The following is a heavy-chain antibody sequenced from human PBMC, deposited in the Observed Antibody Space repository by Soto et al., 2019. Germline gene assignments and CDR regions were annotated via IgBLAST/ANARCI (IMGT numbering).Heavy chain of an antibody. Sequence: PSETLSLTCSVSGGSISSSSYFWGWIRQPPGKGLEWIGSIYYSGSTRYNPSLKSRVTISVDTSKKQFSLTLSSVTAADTAVYYCAADSSGYYQFDYWGQGTLVTVSS. CDR1: GGSISSSSYF. V-gene: IGHV4-39*07. CDR3: AADSSGYYQFDY. J-gene: IGHJ4*02. CDR2: IYYSGST. D-gene: IGHD3-22*01.